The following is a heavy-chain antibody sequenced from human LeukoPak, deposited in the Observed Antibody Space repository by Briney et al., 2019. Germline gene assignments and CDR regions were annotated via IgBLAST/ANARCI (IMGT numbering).Heavy chain of an antibody. CDR2: IRSKAYGGTT. V-gene: IGHV3-49*03. CDR1: GFTFGDYA. J-gene: IGHJ4*02. Sequence: RPGRSLRLSCTASGFTFGDYAMSWFRQAPGKGLEWVGFIRSKAYGGTTEYAASVKGRFTISRDDSKSIAYLQMNSLKTEDTAVYYCTRSHFWELKVADYWGQGTLVTVSS. D-gene: IGHD3-3*02. CDR3: TRSHFWELKVADY.